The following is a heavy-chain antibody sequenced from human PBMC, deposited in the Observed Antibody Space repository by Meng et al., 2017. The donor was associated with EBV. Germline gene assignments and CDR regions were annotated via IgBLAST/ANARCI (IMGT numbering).Heavy chain of an antibody. J-gene: IGHJ4*02. Sequence: HPVQSGASVTKPAPSGKASCKASSVTFTSYSISWVRQAPGQGLEWMGWISAYNGNTNDAQKHQGRVTRTPDTSTSTAYMELRSLRSDDTAVYYCARDGRLYDTPSPFDYWGQGTLVTVSS. V-gene: IGHV1-18*01. CDR2: ISAYNGNT. D-gene: IGHD3-22*01. CDR1: SVTFTSYS. CDR3: ARDGRLYDTPSPFDY.